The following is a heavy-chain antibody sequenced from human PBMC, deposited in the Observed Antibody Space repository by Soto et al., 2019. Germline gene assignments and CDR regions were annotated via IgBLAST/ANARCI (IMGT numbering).Heavy chain of an antibody. Sequence: GGSLRLSCAASGFTFSSYSMNWVRQAPGKGLEWVSYISSSSSSIYYADSVKGRFTISRDNAKNSVYLQMNSLRDEDTAVYYCASGSCSGGSCYYRDVWGQGTTVTVSS. CDR1: GFTFSSYS. V-gene: IGHV3-48*02. CDR2: ISSSSSSI. CDR3: ASGSCSGGSCYYRDV. D-gene: IGHD2-15*01. J-gene: IGHJ6*02.